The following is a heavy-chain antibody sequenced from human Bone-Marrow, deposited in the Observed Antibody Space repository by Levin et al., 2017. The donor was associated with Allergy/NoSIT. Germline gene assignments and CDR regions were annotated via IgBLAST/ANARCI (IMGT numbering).Heavy chain of an antibody. Sequence: SQTLSLTCTVSGGSISSYYWSWIRQPPGKGLEWIGYIYYSGSTNYNPSLKSRVTISVDTSKNQFSLKLSSVTAADTAVYYCARVGGNSGFYFDYWGQGTLVTVSS. CDR3: ARVGGNSGFYFDY. CDR1: GGSISSYY. V-gene: IGHV4-59*01. D-gene: IGHD4-23*01. CDR2: IYYSGST. J-gene: IGHJ4*02.